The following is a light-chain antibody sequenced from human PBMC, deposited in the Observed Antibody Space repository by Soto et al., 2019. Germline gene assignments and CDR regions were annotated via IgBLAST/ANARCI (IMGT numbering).Light chain of an antibody. Sequence: EIVLTQSPGTLSLSAGERATLSCRASQSVSNNYLAWYQQKPGQAHRLLIYGASNRATGIPDRFSGSGSGTDFTLTISRLEPEDFAVYYCQQYGSSGTFGQGTKVDIK. CDR2: GAS. CDR1: QSVSNNY. CDR3: QQYGSSGT. V-gene: IGKV3-20*01. J-gene: IGKJ1*01.